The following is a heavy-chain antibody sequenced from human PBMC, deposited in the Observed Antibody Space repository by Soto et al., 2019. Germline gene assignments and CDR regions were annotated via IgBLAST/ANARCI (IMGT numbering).Heavy chain of an antibody. J-gene: IGHJ4*02. CDR3: ARDHVDTPMTNFDY. V-gene: IGHV1-46*01. Sequence: ASVKVACKAAGYTFIIDYIHWVRMAPGQGLEWMGLINPSDAYTDYAQKFQGRVTLTRDTSTSIVYMELSSLRSEDTAIYYCARDHVDTPMTNFDYWGQGTLVTVSS. CDR2: INPSDAYT. D-gene: IGHD5-18*01. CDR1: GYTFIIDY.